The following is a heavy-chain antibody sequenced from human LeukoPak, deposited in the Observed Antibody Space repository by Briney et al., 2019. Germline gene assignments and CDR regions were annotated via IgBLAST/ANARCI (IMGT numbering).Heavy chain of an antibody. Sequence: PGGSLRLSCAASGFTDSTNCMTGLRQAPGKGLEWVSTIYSGGTTYYADSVMGRFTISRHNSRNTLYLQMNSLRAEDTAVYYCARVDTVMAYYFDLWGQGTLVTVSS. D-gene: IGHD5-18*01. CDR3: ARVDTVMAYYFDL. J-gene: IGHJ4*02. V-gene: IGHV3-53*04. CDR1: GFTDSTNC. CDR2: IYSGGTT.